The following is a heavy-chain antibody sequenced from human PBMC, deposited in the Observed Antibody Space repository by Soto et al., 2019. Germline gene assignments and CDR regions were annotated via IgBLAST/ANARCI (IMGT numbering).Heavy chain of an antibody. CDR3: ARDGEVGYYYGMDV. CDR2: IYYSGST. CDR1: GGSISSGGYY. Sequence: SETLSLTCTVSGGSISSGGYYWSWIRQHPGKGLEWIGYIYYSGSTYYNPSLKSRVTISVDTSKNQFSLKLSSVTAADTAVYYCARDGEVGYYYGMDVWGQGTTVTGSS. J-gene: IGHJ6*02. D-gene: IGHD3-16*01. V-gene: IGHV4-31*03.